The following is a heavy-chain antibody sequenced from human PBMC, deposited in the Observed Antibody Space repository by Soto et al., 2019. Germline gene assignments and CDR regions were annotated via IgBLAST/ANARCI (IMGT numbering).Heavy chain of an antibody. V-gene: IGHV4-31*03. CDR1: GGSISSGGYY. D-gene: IGHD4-17*01. CDR2: IYYSGST. CDR3: ARGLGDYKFWYFDL. Sequence: QVQLQESGPGLVKPSQTLSLTCTVSGGSISSGGYYWSWIRQHPGKGLEWIGYIYYSGSTYYNPSLKSRVTIAVDTSKNQFSLKLNSVTAADTAVYYCARGLGDYKFWYFDLWGRGTLVTVSS. J-gene: IGHJ2*01.